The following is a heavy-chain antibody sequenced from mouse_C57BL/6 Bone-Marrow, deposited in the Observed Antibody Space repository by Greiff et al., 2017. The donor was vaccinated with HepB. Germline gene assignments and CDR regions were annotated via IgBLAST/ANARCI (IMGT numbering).Heavy chain of an antibody. CDR3: ARGGNYYYGRESDY. CDR2: IYPGDGDT. CDR1: GYAFSSSW. V-gene: IGHV1-82*01. Sequence: QVQLKESGPELVKPGASVKISCKASGYAFSSSWMNWVKQRPGKGLEWIGRIYPGDGDTNYNGKFKGKATLTADKSSSTAYMQLSSLTSEDSAVYFCARGGNYYYGRESDYWGQGTTLTVSS. J-gene: IGHJ2*01. D-gene: IGHD1-1*01.